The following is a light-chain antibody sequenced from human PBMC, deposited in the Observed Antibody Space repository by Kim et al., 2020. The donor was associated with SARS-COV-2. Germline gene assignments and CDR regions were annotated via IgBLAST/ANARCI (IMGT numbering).Light chain of an antibody. CDR1: QGIGTS. J-gene: IGKJ1*01. CDR3: QQFKSFPPT. V-gene: IGKV1-13*02. Sequence: AIQLAQSPSSLSASVGDRVTITCRASQGIGTSLAWYRQRPGKSPSTPDGGNIHFGKWGPVGFTGSGSGTDFILTISSLQPEDFATYYCQQFKSFPPTFGQGTKVDIK. CDR2: NI.